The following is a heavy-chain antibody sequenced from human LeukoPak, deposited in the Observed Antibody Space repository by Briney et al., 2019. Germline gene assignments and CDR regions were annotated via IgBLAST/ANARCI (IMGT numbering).Heavy chain of an antibody. D-gene: IGHD2/OR15-2a*01. J-gene: IGHJ6*02. CDR2: INEGGST. Sequence: PSETLSLTCAVYGGSFSGYYWSWIRQPPGKELEWIGEINEGGSTKYIPSLESRVTISVDTSKNQFSLKMTSVTAADTAVYYCARGEALRQNYGLDVWGQGTTVTVSS. CDR1: GGSFSGYY. V-gene: IGHV4-34*01. CDR3: ARGEALRQNYGLDV.